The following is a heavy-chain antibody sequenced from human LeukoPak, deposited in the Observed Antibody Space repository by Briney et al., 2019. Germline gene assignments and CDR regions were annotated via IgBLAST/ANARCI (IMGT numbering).Heavy chain of an antibody. J-gene: IGHJ5*02. CDR2: VYYSGRT. CDR1: GGSIGHFH. CDR3: ARDDMAVADAGYRWFDP. Sequence: SETLSLTCTVSGGSIGHFHWSWIRQPPGKGLEWSGSVYYSGRTNYDPSLKSRVTITGDASKNQFSLKVNYVTAADTAVYYCARDDMAVADAGYRWFDPWGQGILVTVSS. D-gene: IGHD6-19*01. V-gene: IGHV4-59*12.